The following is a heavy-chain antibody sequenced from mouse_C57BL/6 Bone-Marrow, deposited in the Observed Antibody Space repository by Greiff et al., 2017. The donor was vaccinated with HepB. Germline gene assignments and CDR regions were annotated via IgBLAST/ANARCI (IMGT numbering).Heavy chain of an antibody. J-gene: IGHJ2*01. CDR1: GYAFTNYL. Sequence: VQLQQSGAELVRPGTSVKVSCKASGYAFTNYLIDWVKQRPGQGLEWIGVINPGSGGTNYNEKFKGKATLTADKSSSTAYMQLSSLTSEDSAVYCCARIGSYYSNYFDYWGQGTTLTVSS. CDR2: INPGSGGT. CDR3: ARIGSYYSNYFDY. V-gene: IGHV1-54*01. D-gene: IGHD2-5*01.